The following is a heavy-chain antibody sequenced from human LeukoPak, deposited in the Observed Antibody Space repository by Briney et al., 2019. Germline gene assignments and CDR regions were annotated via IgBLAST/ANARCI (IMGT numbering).Heavy chain of an antibody. CDR1: GDSVSSNSAA. D-gene: IGHD2-2*01. CDR2: TYRRSKWSN. CDR3: ARLHCTTSCYVDY. Sequence: SQTLSLTCAISGDSVSSNSAAWNWIRQSPSRGLEWLGRTYRRSKWSNDYAPSVKSRIIIKPDTSKNQFSPQLNSVTPEDTAVYYCARLHCTTSCYVDYWGQGTLVTVSS. V-gene: IGHV6-1*01. J-gene: IGHJ4*02.